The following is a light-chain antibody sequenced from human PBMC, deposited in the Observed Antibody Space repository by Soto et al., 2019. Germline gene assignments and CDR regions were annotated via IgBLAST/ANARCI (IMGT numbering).Light chain of an antibody. J-gene: IGKJ1*01. CDR1: ETISGT. CDR2: AAS. CDR3: QQYDNWPWT. V-gene: IGKV3-15*01. Sequence: EIVMTQSPATLSVSPGGRATLSCRASETISGTLAWYQQKPGQAPRLLIHAASTRAPGFPARFSGSGSGTDFTLTISSLQSEDFAVYYCQQYDNWPWTFGQGTKVEIK.